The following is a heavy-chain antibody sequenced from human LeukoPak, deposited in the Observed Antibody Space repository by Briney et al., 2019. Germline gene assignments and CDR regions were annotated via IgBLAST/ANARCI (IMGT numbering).Heavy chain of an antibody. D-gene: IGHD3-10*01. J-gene: IGHJ6*04. CDR3: PKAPYWDYGWGSPLFRDV. CDR1: GFTFSNYA. Sequence: GGSLRLSCAASGFTFSNYAMTWVRQAPGKGLEWVSTISNTGSDTYYADSVQGRFTISRDNSENTIYLQMNNLRTEDTAIHYWPKAPYWDYGWGSPLFRDVGAKGTTVAVSS. CDR2: ISNTGSDT. V-gene: IGHV3-23*01.